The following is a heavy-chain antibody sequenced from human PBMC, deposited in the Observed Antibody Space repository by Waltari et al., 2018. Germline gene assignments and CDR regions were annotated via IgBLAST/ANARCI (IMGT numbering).Heavy chain of an antibody. CDR3: ATADKGFLEWNNP. V-gene: IGHV1-69-2*01. CDR2: VIPEDGET. Sequence: EVQLVQSGAEVKKPGTTVKISCKASGYTFTDYYMHWVQQAPGKGLEWMGRVIPEDGETIYAGKFQGRVTITADTSTDTAYMELSSLRSEDTAVYYCATADKGFLEWNNPWGQGTLVTVSS. J-gene: IGHJ5*02. CDR1: GYTFTDYY. D-gene: IGHD3-3*01.